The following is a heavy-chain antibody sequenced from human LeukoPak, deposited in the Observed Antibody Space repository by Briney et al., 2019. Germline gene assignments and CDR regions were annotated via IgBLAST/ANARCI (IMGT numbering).Heavy chain of an antibody. D-gene: IGHD3-22*01. J-gene: IGHJ4*02. CDR3: ARTTYYYEGSFDY. V-gene: IGHV4-38-2*01. CDR1: GYSITSGDY. CDR2: LYHSGST. Sequence: SETLSLTCAVSGYSITSGDYWGWIRQPPGKGLEWIGSLYHSGSTYNNPSLKNRLTTSVDTSKNQFSLKLTSVTAADTAVYYCARTTYYYEGSFDYWGQGTLVTVSS.